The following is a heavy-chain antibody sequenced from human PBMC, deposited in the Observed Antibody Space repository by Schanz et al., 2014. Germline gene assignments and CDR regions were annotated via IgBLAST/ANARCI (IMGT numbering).Heavy chain of an antibody. CDR2: IIPILGIA. CDR3: AGTYCSSTSCYTGYYYMDV. D-gene: IGHD2-2*02. CDR1: GYTLSAYS. J-gene: IGHJ6*03. V-gene: IGHV1-69*04. Sequence: QVQLVQSWAEVKGPGASVKVSCKASGYTLSAYSLHWVRQAPGQGLEWMGRIIPILGIANYAQNFQGRVTITADKSTSTAYMELTSLRSEDTAVYYCAGTYCSSTSCYTGYYYMDVWGKGTTVTVSS.